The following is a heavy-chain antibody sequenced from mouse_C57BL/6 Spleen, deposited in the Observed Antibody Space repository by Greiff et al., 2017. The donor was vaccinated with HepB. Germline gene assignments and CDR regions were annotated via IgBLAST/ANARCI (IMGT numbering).Heavy chain of an antibody. V-gene: IGHV5-9-1*02. CDR3: TRGSYGFAY. CDR2: ISSGGDYI. Sequence: EVKVVESGEGLVKPGGSLKLSCAASGFTFSSYAMSWVRQTPEKRLEWVAYISSGGDYIYYADTVKGRFTISRDNARNTLYLQMSSLKSEDTAMYYCTRGSYGFAYWGQGTLVTVSA. J-gene: IGHJ3*01. D-gene: IGHD1-1*01. CDR1: GFTFSSYA.